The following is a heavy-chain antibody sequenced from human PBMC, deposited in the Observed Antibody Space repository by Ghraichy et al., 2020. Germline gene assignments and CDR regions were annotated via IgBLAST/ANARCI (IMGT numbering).Heavy chain of an antibody. CDR2: IKGKGAGGTT. CDR3: STSGIEDLRPWQYGMDA. CDR1: GFTFSKAW. D-gene: IGHD6-13*01. J-gene: IGHJ6*02. V-gene: IGHV3-15*01. Sequence: GGSLRLSCAASGFTFSKAWMSWVRQAPGKGLEWVGRIKGKGAGGTTDYAAFMKGRFSISRDDSKNTLYLQINSLETEDTAVYYCSTSGIEDLRPWQYGMDAWGHGTTVIVSS.